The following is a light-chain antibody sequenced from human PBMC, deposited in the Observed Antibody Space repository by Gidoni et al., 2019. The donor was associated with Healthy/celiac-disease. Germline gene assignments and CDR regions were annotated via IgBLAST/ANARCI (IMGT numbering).Light chain of an antibody. CDR1: ALPKQY. V-gene: IGLV3-25*03. J-gene: IGLJ1*01. Sequence: SSELTQPLSVSVSPGQTARITCSGDALPKQYAYWYQQKPGQAPVLVIYKDSERTSGIPGRFSGSSSGTTVTLTISGVQAEDEADYYCQSADSSGTYVFGTGTKVTVL. CDR3: QSADSSGTYV. CDR2: KDS.